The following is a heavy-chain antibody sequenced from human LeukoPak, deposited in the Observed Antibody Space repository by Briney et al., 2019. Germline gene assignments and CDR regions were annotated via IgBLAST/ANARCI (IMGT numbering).Heavy chain of an antibody. CDR1: GFTFSSYA. Sequence: QAGGSLRLSCAASGFTFSSYAMSWVRQAPGKGLEWVSAIYMDGRTFYPDSVKGRFTISRDSSKNTLYLQMNSLRVEDTAVYYCARLWPMDVWGQGTTVTVSS. J-gene: IGHJ6*02. V-gene: IGHV3-66*01. CDR3: ARLWPMDV. CDR2: IYMDGRT. D-gene: IGHD6-25*01.